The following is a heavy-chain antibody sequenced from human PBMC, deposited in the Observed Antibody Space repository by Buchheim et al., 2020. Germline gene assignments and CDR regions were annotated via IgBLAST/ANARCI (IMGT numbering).Heavy chain of an antibody. CDR1: GFTFSSYG. Sequence: QVQLVESGGGVVQPGRSLRLSCAASGFTFSSYGMHWVRQAPGKGLEWVAVISYDGSNKYYADSVKGRFTISRDNSKNTLYLQMNSLRAEDTAVYYCAKDGGTPGSAVNGEPTYYYYGMDVWGQGTT. CDR3: AKDGGTPGSAVNGEPTYYYYGMDV. CDR2: ISYDGSNK. V-gene: IGHV3-30*18. J-gene: IGHJ6*02. D-gene: IGHD1-26*01.